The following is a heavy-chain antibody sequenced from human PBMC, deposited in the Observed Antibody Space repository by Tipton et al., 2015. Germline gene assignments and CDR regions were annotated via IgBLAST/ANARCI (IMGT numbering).Heavy chain of an antibody. J-gene: IGHJ6*02. CDR1: RGFISSGGYY. Sequence: TLSLTCTVSRGFISSGGYYWSWIRQHPGRGLEWIGNIDYSGSTHYNPSLQSRLSISIDTSNNQFSLKLTSVTAADSAVYYCARDSKLRYVRHYGLDVWGQGTTVTVS. D-gene: IGHD5-12*01. CDR2: IDYSGST. CDR3: ARDSKLRYVRHYGLDV. V-gene: IGHV4-31*03.